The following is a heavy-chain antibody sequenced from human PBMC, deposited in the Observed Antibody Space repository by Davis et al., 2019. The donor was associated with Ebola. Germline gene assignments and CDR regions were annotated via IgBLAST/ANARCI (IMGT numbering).Heavy chain of an antibody. CDR2: ISYDGSNK. CDR1: GFTFSSYG. V-gene: IGHV3-30*12. Sequence: PGGSLRLSCAASGFTFSSYGMHWVRQAPGKGLEWVAVISYDGSNKYYADSVKGRFTISRDNSKNTLYLQMNSLKTEDTAVYYCTTRGRYDFWSGYYRYWGQGTLVTVSS. J-gene: IGHJ4*02. D-gene: IGHD3-3*01. CDR3: TTRGRYDFWSGYYRY.